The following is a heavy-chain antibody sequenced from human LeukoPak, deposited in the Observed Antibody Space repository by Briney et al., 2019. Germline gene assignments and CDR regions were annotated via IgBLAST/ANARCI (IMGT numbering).Heavy chain of an antibody. CDR1: GYSFTSYW. D-gene: IGHD3-9*01. V-gene: IGHV5-51*01. Sequence: GESLKISCKGSGYSFTSYWIGWVRQMPGKGLEWMVIIYPGDSDTRYSPSFQGQVTISADKSISTAYLQWSSLKATDTAMYYCARRERYFDWLLSTDYYGMDVWGQGTTVTVSS. J-gene: IGHJ6*02. CDR2: IYPGDSDT. CDR3: ARRERYFDWLLSTDYYGMDV.